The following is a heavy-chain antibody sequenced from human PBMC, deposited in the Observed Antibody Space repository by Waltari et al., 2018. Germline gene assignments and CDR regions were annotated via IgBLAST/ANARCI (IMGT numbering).Heavy chain of an antibody. Sequence: RQAPGKGLEWMGGFDPEDGETIYAQKFQGRVTMTEDTSTDTAYMELSSLRSEDTAVYYCATDKRYYDSSGYYYDNYYFDYWGQGTLVTVSS. CDR2: FDPEDGET. D-gene: IGHD3-22*01. V-gene: IGHV1-24*01. CDR3: ATDKRYYDSSGYYYDNYYFDY. J-gene: IGHJ4*02.